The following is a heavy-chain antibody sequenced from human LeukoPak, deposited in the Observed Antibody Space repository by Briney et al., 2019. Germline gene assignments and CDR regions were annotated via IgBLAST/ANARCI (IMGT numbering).Heavy chain of an antibody. CDR3: ARLISSYVVPAAIDY. D-gene: IGHD2-2*01. CDR1: GFTFSSYS. J-gene: IGHJ4*02. CDR2: ISSSSSTI. V-gene: IGHV3-48*04. Sequence: GGSLRLSCAASGFTFSSYSMNWVRQAPGKGLEWVSYISSSSSTIYYADSVKGRFTISRDNAKNSLYLQMNSLRAEDTAVYYCARLISSYVVPAAIDYWGQGTLVTVSS.